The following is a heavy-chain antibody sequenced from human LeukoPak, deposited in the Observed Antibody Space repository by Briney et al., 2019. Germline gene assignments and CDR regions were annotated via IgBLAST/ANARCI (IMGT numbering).Heavy chain of an antibody. CDR2: ISGSGGRT. Sequence: PGGSLRLPCAASGFTFSGYAMSWVRQAPEKGREWVGGISGSGGRTYYADSVEGRFTISRDNSKNTLYLQINNLRPEDTAVYYCAKDGVYGSGCCYYFDYWGQGTLVTVSS. V-gene: IGHV3-23*01. D-gene: IGHD3-10*01. CDR1: GFTFSGYA. J-gene: IGHJ4*02. CDR3: AKDGVYGSGCCYYFDY.